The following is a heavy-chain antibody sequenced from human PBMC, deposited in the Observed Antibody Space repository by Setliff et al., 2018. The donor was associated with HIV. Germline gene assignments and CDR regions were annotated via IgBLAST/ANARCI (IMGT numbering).Heavy chain of an antibody. CDR3: ARGFSVYSSSDPLLNWLDP. V-gene: IGHV1-3*01. D-gene: IGHD6-6*01. CDR1: GYTFTSYT. Sequence: ASVKVSCKASGYTFTSYTLHWVRQAPGQRLEWMGWINAGNGNTKFSQKFQGRVTITRDTSASTAYMDLSSLRSEDTAVYYCARGFSVYSSSDPLLNWLDPWGQGTLVIVSS. CDR2: INAGNGNT. J-gene: IGHJ5*02.